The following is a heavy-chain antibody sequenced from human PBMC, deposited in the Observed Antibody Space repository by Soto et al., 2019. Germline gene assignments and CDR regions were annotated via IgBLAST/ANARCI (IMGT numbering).Heavy chain of an antibody. Sequence: GGSLRLSCAASGFTFSSYAMSWVRQAPGKGLEWVSAISGSGGSTYYADSVKGRFTISRDNSKNTLYLQMNSLRAEDTAVYYCAKQPNSLGYCSDGSCYGGAFDTWGQGTMVAVSS. CDR1: GFTFSSYA. J-gene: IGHJ3*02. CDR3: AKQPNSLGYCSDGSCYGGAFDT. V-gene: IGHV3-23*01. D-gene: IGHD2-15*01. CDR2: ISGSGGST.